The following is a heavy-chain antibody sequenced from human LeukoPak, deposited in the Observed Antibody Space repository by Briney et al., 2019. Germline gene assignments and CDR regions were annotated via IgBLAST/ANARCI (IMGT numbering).Heavy chain of an antibody. V-gene: IGHV3-23*01. CDR1: GFTFSSYA. Sequence: GGSLRLSCAASGFTFSSYAMSWVRQAPGKGLEWVSAISGSGGSTYYADSVKGRFTISRDNSKNTLYLQMNSLRAEDTAVYYCAKVEAMGVVVPAATGFDYWGQGTLVTVSS. CDR3: AKVEAMGVVVPAATGFDY. J-gene: IGHJ4*02. CDR2: ISGSGGST. D-gene: IGHD2-2*01.